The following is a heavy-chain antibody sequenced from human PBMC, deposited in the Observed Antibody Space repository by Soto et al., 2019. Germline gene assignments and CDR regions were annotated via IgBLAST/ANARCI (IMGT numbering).Heavy chain of an antibody. Sequence: SLSLTCTVSGGSISSGGYSGSWIRQPPGKGLEWIGYIYHSGSTYYNPSLKSRVTISVDRSKNQFSLKLSSVTAADTAVYYCARGTNYDYVGGALWGQGTLVTVSS. J-gene: IGHJ4*02. CDR3: ARGTNYDYVGGAL. CDR2: IYHSGST. V-gene: IGHV4-30-2*01. D-gene: IGHD3-16*01. CDR1: GGSISSGGYS.